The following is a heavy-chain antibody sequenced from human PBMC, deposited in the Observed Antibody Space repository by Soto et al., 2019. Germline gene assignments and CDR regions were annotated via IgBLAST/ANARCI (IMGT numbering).Heavy chain of an antibody. D-gene: IGHD6-19*01. V-gene: IGHV3-23*01. J-gene: IGHJ6*02. Sequence: PGGSLRLSCAASGFTFSSYAMSWVRQAPGKGLERVSAISGSGGSTYYADSVKGRFTISRDNSKNTLYLQMNSLRAEDTAVYYCAKDPPSGWYPGNYYYYGMDVWGQGTTVTVSS. CDR2: ISGSGGST. CDR1: GFTFSSYA. CDR3: AKDPPSGWYPGNYYYYGMDV.